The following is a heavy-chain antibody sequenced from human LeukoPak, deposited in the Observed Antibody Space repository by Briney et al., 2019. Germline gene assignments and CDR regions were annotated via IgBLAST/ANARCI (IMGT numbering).Heavy chain of an antibody. CDR3: AKEARYCSSTSCYSHFDY. D-gene: IGHD2-2*01. J-gene: IGHJ4*02. Sequence: GGSLRLSCAASGFTFSSYAMSWVRQAPGKGLEWVSAISGSGGSTYYADSVKGRFTISRDNSKNTLYLQMNSLRAEDTAVYYCAKEARYCSSTSCYSHFDYWGQGTLVTVSS. CDR2: ISGSGGST. CDR1: GFTFSSYA. V-gene: IGHV3-23*01.